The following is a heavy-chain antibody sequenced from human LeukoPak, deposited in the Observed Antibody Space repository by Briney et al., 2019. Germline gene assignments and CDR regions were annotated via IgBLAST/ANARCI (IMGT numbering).Heavy chain of an antibody. J-gene: IGHJ5*02. D-gene: IGHD4-11*01. V-gene: IGHV4-4*02. Sequence: PSGTLSLTCGVSGGSITSTNYWTWVRQPPGKGLEWIGEVNLQGSTNYNPSLMGRVATSVDMSENHISLQLTSVTAADTAVYYCARDRQYSNYDRWFDPWGQGTLVTVSS. CDR1: GGSITSTNY. CDR2: VNLQGST. CDR3: ARDRQYSNYDRWFDP.